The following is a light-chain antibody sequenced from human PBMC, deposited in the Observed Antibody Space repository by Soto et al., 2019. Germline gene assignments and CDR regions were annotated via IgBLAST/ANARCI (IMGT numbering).Light chain of an antibody. V-gene: IGLV2-14*01. CDR2: EVS. CDR3: SSYTSSSTSYG. CDR1: SSDVGGYNY. Sequence: QSVLTQPASVSGSPGQSITISCTGTSSDVGGYNYVSWYQQHPGKAPKLMIFEVSNRPSGVSNRFSGSKSGNTASLTISGLQADDEADYYCSSYTSSSTSYGFATGTKVTV. J-gene: IGLJ1*01.